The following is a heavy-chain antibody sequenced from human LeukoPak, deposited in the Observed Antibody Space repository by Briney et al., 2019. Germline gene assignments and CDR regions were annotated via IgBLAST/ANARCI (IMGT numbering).Heavy chain of an antibody. Sequence: CXXXXXXFSGYXWSWIRXPPGXGLEWIXXXXXSGSTNYNPSLTSRVTISVDTSKNQFSLKLSSVTAADTAVYYCARAPLYCTNGVCLDYFDYWGQGTLVTVSS. CDR3: ARAPLYCTNGVCLDYFDY. V-gene: IGHV4-34*01. CDR2: XXXSGST. J-gene: IGHJ4*02. D-gene: IGHD2-8*01. CDR1: XXXFSGYX.